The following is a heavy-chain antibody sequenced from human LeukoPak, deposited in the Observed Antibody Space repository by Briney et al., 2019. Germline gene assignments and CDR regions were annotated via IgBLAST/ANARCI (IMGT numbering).Heavy chain of an antibody. V-gene: IGHV4-39*01. CDR2: IYYSGST. Sequence: SETLSLTCTVSGGSISSSSYYWGWIRQPPGKGLEWIGSIYYSGSTYYNPSLKSRVTISVDTSKNQFSLKLSSVTAADTAVYYCASDRGSLDAFDIWGQGTMVTVSS. CDR3: ASDRGSLDAFDI. CDR1: GGSISSSSYY. J-gene: IGHJ3*02. D-gene: IGHD1-14*01.